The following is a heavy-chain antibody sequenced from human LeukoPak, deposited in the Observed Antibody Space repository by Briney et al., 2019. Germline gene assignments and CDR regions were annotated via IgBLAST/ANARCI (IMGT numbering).Heavy chain of an antibody. V-gene: IGHV3-7*03. CDR2: IKQEGSEQ. D-gene: IGHD2-21*01. J-gene: IGHJ4*01. Sequence: GGSLRLSLAASGFTFTTYWMGWVRQAPGKGLEWVANIKQEGSEQYYVDSVKGRFTISRDNAKNSLSLQMNSLRAEDTGVYYCAKAPVTSCRGAFCYPFDYWGHGTLVTVSS. CDR3: AKAPVTSCRGAFCYPFDY. CDR1: GFTFTTYW.